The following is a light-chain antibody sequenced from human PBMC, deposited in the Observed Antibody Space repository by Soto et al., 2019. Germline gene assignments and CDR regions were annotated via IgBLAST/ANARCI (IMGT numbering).Light chain of an antibody. CDR3: QQEETSLT. Sequence: IVLTQSPATLSLSPGEGATLSCRASQNIKNNFLAWHQQTPGQAPRLLIHAASIRSTGTPDRFTGSASRTDFTPILSRLEPEYCAEYYCQQEETSLTFGGGTRVEIK. V-gene: IGKV3-20*01. CDR2: AAS. J-gene: IGKJ4*01. CDR1: QNIKNNF.